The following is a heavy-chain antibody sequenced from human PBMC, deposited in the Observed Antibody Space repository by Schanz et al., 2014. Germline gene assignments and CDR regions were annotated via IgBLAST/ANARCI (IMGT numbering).Heavy chain of an antibody. V-gene: IGHV3-33*06. Sequence: QVQLVESGGGVVQPGRSLRLSCVASGFTFSSYDVFWVRQAPGKGLEWVAILWHDGSKKYYADSVKGRFTVSRDNSKNTLYLQMNSLRPEDTCIYYCAKNQYDDVDLSSFYFDFWGQGTLXTVSS. D-gene: IGHD3-10*02. CDR2: LWHDGSKK. J-gene: IGHJ4*02. CDR1: GFTFSSYD. CDR3: AKNQYDDVDLSSFYFDF.